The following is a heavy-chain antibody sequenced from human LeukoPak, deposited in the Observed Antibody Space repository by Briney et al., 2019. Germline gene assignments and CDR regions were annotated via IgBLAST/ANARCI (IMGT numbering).Heavy chain of an antibody. V-gene: IGHV3-23*01. CDR2: ISGSGGST. D-gene: IGHD1-7*01. CDR1: VFTFHRYS. CDR3: AKRVAGTILDY. Sequence: GCSVRLSXAASVFTFHRYSMSWVRQAPAKGLEGGSAISGSGGSTSYAGTVKGRFTISRDNPKNTPYLQMNSRRPEDTAVYYCAKRVAGTILDYWGQGTLVTLSS. J-gene: IGHJ4*02.